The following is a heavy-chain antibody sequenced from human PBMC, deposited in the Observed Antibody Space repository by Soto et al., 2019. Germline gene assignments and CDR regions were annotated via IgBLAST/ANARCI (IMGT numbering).Heavy chain of an antibody. CDR3: TRAAWFPYLSFY. Sequence: GGSLRLSCAASGLTFSRFELHWVRQAPGKGLEWISYISSSGSTAYYASSVEGRFTISRDNANNSVYLQMDSLRAEDTALYYCTRAAWFPYLSFYWGQGALVTVSS. CDR2: ISSSGSTA. CDR1: GLTFSRFE. V-gene: IGHV3-48*03. J-gene: IGHJ4*02. D-gene: IGHD3-10*01.